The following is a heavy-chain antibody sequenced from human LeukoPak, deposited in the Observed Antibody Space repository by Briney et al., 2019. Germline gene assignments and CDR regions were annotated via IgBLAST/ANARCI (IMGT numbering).Heavy chain of an antibody. D-gene: IGHD6-13*01. V-gene: IGHV4-4*07. CDR3: ARVVLLAAVGKGYLDY. Sequence: ASETLSLTCTVSGGSISSYYWSWIRQPAGKGLEWIGRIYTSGSTNYNPSLKSRVTMSVDTSKNQFSLKLSSVTAADTAVYYCARVVLLAAVGKGYLDYWGQGTLVTVSS. J-gene: IGHJ4*02. CDR1: GGSISSYY. CDR2: IYTSGST.